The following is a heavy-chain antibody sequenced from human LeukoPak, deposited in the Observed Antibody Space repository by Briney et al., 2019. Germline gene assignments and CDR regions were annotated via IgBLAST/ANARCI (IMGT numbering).Heavy chain of an antibody. V-gene: IGHV3-21*01. CDR1: GFTFSNYA. Sequence: GGSLRLSCAASGFTFSNYAINWVRQAPGKGLEWFSSISTTGTYTDYADSVKGRFTISRDNAKNSVFLQMNGLKAEDTAVYYCARIQTSSGASHYYFDYWGQGSLVTVSS. CDR3: ARIQTSSGASHYYFDY. CDR2: ISTTGTYT. D-gene: IGHD2-15*01. J-gene: IGHJ4*02.